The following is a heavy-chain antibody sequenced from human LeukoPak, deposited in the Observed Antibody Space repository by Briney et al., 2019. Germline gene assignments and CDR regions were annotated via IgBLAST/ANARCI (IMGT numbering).Heavy chain of an antibody. D-gene: IGHD3-10*01. V-gene: IGHV1-8*01. CDR2: MNPNNGDT. J-gene: IGHJ6*02. Sequence: GASVKVSCKASGYTLNTYDINWVRQATGQGLEWMGWMNPNNGDTGYAQKFQGRVTMTRNTSISTAYMELSSLRSEDTAVYYCTRGYDTGRYSYGMDVWGRGTTVIVSS. CDR3: TRGYDTGRYSYGMDV. CDR1: GYTLNTYD.